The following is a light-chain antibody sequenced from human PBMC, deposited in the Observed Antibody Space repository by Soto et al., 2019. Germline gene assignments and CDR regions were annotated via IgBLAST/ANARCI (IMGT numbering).Light chain of an antibody. CDR2: DAS. CDR1: QSISSW. J-gene: IGKJ1*01. Sequence: ILLTQFPPTLSACVGERLASTCRASQSISSWLAWYQQKPGKAPKLLIYDASSLESGVPSRFSGSGSGTEFTLTINRLQTDDFATYYCQQYNSYWTFAQGIKVDI. CDR3: QQYNSYWT. V-gene: IGKV1-5*01.